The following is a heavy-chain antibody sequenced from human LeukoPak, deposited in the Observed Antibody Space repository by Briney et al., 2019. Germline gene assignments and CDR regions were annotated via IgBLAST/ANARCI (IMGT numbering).Heavy chain of an antibody. Sequence: PGGSLRLPCAASGFTFSSYAMSWVRQAPGKGLEWVSAISGSGGSTYYADSVKGRFTISRDNSKNTLYLQMNSLRAEDTAVYYCAKDRGAAAGSLPPDDYWGQGTLVTVSS. CDR1: GFTFSSYA. CDR2: ISGSGGST. J-gene: IGHJ4*02. D-gene: IGHD6-13*01. CDR3: AKDRGAAAGSLPPDDY. V-gene: IGHV3-23*01.